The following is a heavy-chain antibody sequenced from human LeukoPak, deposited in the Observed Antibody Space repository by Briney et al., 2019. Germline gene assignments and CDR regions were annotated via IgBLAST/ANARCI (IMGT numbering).Heavy chain of an antibody. CDR3: ASGRWGGL. Sequence: SETLSLTCTVSGGSISSYYWSWIRQPPGKGLEWIGNIYISGNTNYNPSLKSRATISLDTSKNQFSLKLTSVTASDTAVYYCASGRWGGLWGQGTLVTVSS. V-gene: IGHV4-4*09. D-gene: IGHD3-16*01. CDR2: IYISGNT. CDR1: GGSISSYY. J-gene: IGHJ4*02.